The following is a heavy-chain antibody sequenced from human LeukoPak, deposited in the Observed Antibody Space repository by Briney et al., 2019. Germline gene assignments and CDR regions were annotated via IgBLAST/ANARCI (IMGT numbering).Heavy chain of an antibody. CDR3: ARGLGYCSGGSCYGY. CDR1: GFTFSSYS. D-gene: IGHD2-15*01. J-gene: IGHJ4*02. Sequence: GGSLRLSCAASGFTFSSYSMNWVRQAPGKGLEWVSSISSSSSYIYYADSVKGRFTISRDNAKNSLYLQMNSLRAEDTAVYYCARGLGYCSGGSCYGYWGQGTLVTVSS. CDR2: ISSSSSYI. V-gene: IGHV3-21*01.